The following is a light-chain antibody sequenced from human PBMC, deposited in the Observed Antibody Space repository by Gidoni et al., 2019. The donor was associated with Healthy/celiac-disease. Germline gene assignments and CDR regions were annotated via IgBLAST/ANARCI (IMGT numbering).Light chain of an antibody. J-gene: IGKJ4*01. Sequence: IVMTQSPLSLPVTPGEPASISCRSSQSILHSNGYNYLDWYLQKPGQSPQLLIYLGSNRASGVPDRFSGSGSGTDFTLKISRAEAEDVGVYYCMQALQTPLTFGGGTKVEIK. V-gene: IGKV2-28*01. CDR2: LGS. CDR3: MQALQTPLT. CDR1: QSILHSNGYNY.